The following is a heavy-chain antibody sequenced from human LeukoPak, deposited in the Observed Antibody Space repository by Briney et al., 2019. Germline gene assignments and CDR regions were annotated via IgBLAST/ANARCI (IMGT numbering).Heavy chain of an antibody. CDR2: IIPILGIA. V-gene: IGHV1-69*04. J-gene: IGHJ4*02. D-gene: IGHD5-18*01. CDR3: AREFGYSYGLVVY. CDR1: GGTFSSYA. Sequence: SVKVSCKASGGTFSSYAISWVRQAPGQGLEWMGRIIPILGIANYAQKFQGRVTITADKSTSTAYMELSSLRSEDTAVYYCAREFGYSYGLVVYWGQGTLVTVSS.